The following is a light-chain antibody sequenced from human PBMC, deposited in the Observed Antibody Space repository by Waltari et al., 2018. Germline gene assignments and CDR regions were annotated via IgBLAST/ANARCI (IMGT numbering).Light chain of an antibody. CDR2: DAS. CDR1: QDIRNY. Sequence: DIQMTQSPSSLSASLGDRVTITCQASQDIRNYLNWYQQKPGKAPKLLIYDASNLETGVPSRFSGSGSGTDFTFTISSLQPEDIATYYCQQYGTFGQGTKLEIK. J-gene: IGKJ2*01. V-gene: IGKV1-33*01. CDR3: QQYGT.